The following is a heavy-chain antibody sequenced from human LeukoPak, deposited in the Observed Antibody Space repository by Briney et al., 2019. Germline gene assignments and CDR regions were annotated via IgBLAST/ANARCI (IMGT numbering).Heavy chain of an antibody. CDR1: GYTFTGYY. V-gene: IGHV1-2*02. D-gene: IGHD6-13*01. CDR3: ARDLAPYSSSWYDAWCAFDI. CDR2: INPNSGGT. Sequence: GASVNVSCKASGYTFTGYYMHWVRQAPGQGLEWMGWINPNSGGTNYAQKFQGRVTMTRDTSISTAYMELSRLRSDDTAVYYCARDLAPYSSSWYDAWCAFDIWGQGTMVTVSS. J-gene: IGHJ3*02.